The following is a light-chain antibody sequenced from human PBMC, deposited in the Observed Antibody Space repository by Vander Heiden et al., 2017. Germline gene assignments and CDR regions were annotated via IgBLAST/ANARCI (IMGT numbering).Light chain of an antibody. CDR2: AAS. V-gene: IGKV1-8*01. J-gene: IGKJ1*01. CDR3: QQYYNYPPWT. CDR1: QGISSY. Sequence: ITPTPSPSSPSASTGDRVTITCRASQGISSYLVWYQQKPGKAPKLLIYAASTLQSGGPSRFSGSGSGTDFTLTISCLQSEDFATYYCQQYYNYPPWTFGQGTKVEIK.